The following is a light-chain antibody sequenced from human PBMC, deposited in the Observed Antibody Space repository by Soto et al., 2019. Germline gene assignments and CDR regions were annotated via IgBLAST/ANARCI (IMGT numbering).Light chain of an antibody. CDR3: QQYNNWPRT. CDR2: GAS. CDR1: QSVSSN. V-gene: IGKV3-15*01. J-gene: IGKJ1*01. Sequence: EMVMTQSPATLSLSPGERATLSCMSSQSVSSNLAWYQQKPCQAPRLLIYGASTRATGIPARFSGSGSGTEFTLTISSLQSEDFAVYYCQQYNNWPRTFGQGTKVDIK.